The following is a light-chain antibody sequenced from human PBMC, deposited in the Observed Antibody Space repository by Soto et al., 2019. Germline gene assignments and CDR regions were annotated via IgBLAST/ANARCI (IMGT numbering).Light chain of an antibody. CDR3: QQYNGYPWT. CDR2: DAC. J-gene: IGKJ1*01. CDR1: QSITSW. Sequence: DIQMTQSPSTLSASVGDRVTITCRASQSITSWLAWYQQKPGKAPKLLMYDACSLHSGVPSRFSGSGSGTEFTLTISSLQPDDFATYYCQQYNGYPWTFGQGTKVEIK. V-gene: IGKV1-5*01.